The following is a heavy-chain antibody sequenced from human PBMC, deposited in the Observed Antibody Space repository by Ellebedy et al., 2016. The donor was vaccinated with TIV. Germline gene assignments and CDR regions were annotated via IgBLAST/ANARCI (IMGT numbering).Heavy chain of an antibody. CDR1: GGSLSGYY. CDR3: SSGVTDKN. V-gene: IGHV4-34*01. J-gene: IGHJ4*02. Sequence: MPSETLSLTCAVYGGSLSGYYWSWVRQPPGKGLEWTGETNHSGSPNYNSSPKSRVTISLDTSKNQFYLKLSSVTATDTAVYYCSSGVTDKNWGQGILVTVSS. D-gene: IGHD2-21*02. CDR2: TNHSGSP.